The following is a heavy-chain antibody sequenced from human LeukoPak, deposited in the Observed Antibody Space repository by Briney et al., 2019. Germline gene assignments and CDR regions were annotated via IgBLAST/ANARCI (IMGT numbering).Heavy chain of an antibody. CDR3: ARAGYGGNAWENWFDP. CDR1: GYTFTGYY. Sequence: GASVKVSCKASGYTFTGYYMHWVRQAPGQGLEWMGWINPNSGGTNYAQKFQGRVTMTRDTSISTAYMELSRLRSDDTAVYYCARAGYGGNAWENWFDPWGQGTLVTVSS. CDR2: INPNSGGT. J-gene: IGHJ5*02. D-gene: IGHD4-23*01. V-gene: IGHV1-2*02.